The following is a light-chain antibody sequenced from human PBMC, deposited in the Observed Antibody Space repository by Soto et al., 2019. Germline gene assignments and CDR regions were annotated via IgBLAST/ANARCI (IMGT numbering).Light chain of an antibody. V-gene: IGKV1-39*01. CDR3: QQSYSTLT. Sequence: DIQMTQSPSSLSASVGDRVTITCRASQSISSYLNWYQQKPGKAPKLLIYAASSLQSGVPSRFSGRRSGTDFTLTISSLQPEDFATYYCQQSYSTLTFGGGTKVEIK. CDR2: AAS. J-gene: IGKJ4*01. CDR1: QSISSY.